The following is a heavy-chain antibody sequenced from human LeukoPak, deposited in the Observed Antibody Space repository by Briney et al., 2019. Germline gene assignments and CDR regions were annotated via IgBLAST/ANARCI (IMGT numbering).Heavy chain of an antibody. CDR1: GGSISSSSYY. Sequence: SETLSLTCTVSGGSISSSSYYWGWIRQPAGKGLEWIGRIYTRGSTNYNPSLKSRVTMSVDTSKNQFSLKLSSVTAADTAVYYCARVVGVLWLDYMDVWGKGTTVTISS. D-gene: IGHD3-10*01. CDR3: ARVVGVLWLDYMDV. CDR2: IYTRGST. J-gene: IGHJ6*03. V-gene: IGHV4-61*02.